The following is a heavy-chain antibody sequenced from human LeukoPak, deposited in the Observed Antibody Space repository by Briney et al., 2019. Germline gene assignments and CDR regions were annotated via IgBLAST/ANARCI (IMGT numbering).Heavy chain of an antibody. J-gene: IGHJ4*02. Sequence: ETLSLTCTVSGGSVSSGSYYWSWVRQAPGKGLEWVSYISSSSNTIYYADSVKGRFTISRDNAKNSLYLQMNSLRDEDTAVYYCARDILTKQAYSGYDNWGQGTLVTVSS. CDR2: ISSSSNTI. V-gene: IGHV3-48*02. CDR3: ARDILTKQAYSGYDN. D-gene: IGHD5-12*01. CDR1: GGSVSSGSYY.